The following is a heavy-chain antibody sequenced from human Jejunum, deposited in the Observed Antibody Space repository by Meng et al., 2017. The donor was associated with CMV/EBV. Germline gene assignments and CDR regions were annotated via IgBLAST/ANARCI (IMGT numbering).Heavy chain of an antibody. V-gene: IGHV3-30*02. CDR1: GFRFLRFG. J-gene: IGHJ6*02. CDR2: TRYDGQNK. CDR3: ANFPSSAYYSEMDV. Sequence: SGFRFLRFGMHWVRQAPGKGLEWVAFTRYDGQNKYYLDSVKGRFTISKDNSKNTLYLQMSSLRPEDTGIYYCANFPSSAYYSEMDVWGQGTTVTVSS.